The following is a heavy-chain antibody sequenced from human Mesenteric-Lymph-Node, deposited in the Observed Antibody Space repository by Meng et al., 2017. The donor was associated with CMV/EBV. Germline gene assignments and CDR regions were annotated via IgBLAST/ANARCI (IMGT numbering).Heavy chain of an antibody. CDR1: GFTFSSYA. CDR3: ARDGRILLWFGELFRSRLASYFDY. CDR2: ISYDGSNK. Sequence: LSLTCAASGFTFSSYAMSWVRQAPGKGLEWVAVISYDGSNKYYADSVKGRFTISRDNSKNTLYLQMNSLRAEDTAVYYCARDGRILLWFGELFRSRLASYFDYWGQGTLVTVSS. D-gene: IGHD3-10*01. J-gene: IGHJ4*02. V-gene: IGHV3-30-3*01.